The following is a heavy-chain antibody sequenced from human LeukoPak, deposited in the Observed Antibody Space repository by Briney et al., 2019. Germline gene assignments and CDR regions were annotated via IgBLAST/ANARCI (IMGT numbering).Heavy chain of an antibody. J-gene: IGHJ4*02. Sequence: PSGGSLRLSCVASGFTFSSNVMRWVRQAPGKGLEWVSGISGSGGTTYYADSVKGRFSISRDNSKDTLFLQMNSLRAEDTAVYHCAKDVFSRRSLDNWGQGTLASVSS. D-gene: IGHD2-2*01. CDR3: AKDVFSRRSLDN. CDR2: ISGSGGTT. CDR1: GFTFSSNV. V-gene: IGHV3-23*01.